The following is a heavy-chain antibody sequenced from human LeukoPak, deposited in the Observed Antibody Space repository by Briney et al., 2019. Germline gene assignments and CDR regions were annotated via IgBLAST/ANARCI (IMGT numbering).Heavy chain of an antibody. J-gene: IGHJ4*02. CDR3: TTVGYGSGSSSFGDYFDY. CDR1: GFTFNTFG. D-gene: IGHD3-10*01. Sequence: PGGSLRFSCAASGFTFNTFGIHWVRQAPGKGLEWVAVISYDGSTRYYADSVKGRFTISRDNSKNTLYLQMNSLKSEDTAVYYCTTVGYGSGSSSFGDYFDYWGQGTLVTVSS. CDR2: ISYDGSTR. V-gene: IGHV3-30*03.